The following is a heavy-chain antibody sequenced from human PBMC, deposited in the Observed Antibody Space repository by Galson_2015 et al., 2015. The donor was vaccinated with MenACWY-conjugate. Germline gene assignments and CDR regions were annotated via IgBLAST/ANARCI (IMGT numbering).Heavy chain of an antibody. D-gene: IGHD1-1*01. V-gene: IGHV3-74*01. J-gene: IGHJ4*02. Sequence: KGLEWISYLKADGSFSNYADSVKGRFTISTDNAKNMVYLQMDGLGDEDTAVYFCARDNNWSFDSWGQGTLVTVSS. CDR3: ARDNNWSFDS. CDR2: LKADGSFS.